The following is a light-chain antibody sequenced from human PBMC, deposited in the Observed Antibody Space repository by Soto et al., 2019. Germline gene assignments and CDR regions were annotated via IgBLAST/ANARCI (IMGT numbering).Light chain of an antibody. Sequence: DIQMTQSPSALSASVGDRATITCRASQSISTWLAWYQQKPGKAPKLLIFQASSLESGVPSRLSGSGSGTQFTLTISSLQPDDFATLCCQQYNSYPLTFGGGTKVEIK. CDR2: QAS. J-gene: IGKJ4*01. V-gene: IGKV1-5*03. CDR1: QSISTW. CDR3: QQYNSYPLT.